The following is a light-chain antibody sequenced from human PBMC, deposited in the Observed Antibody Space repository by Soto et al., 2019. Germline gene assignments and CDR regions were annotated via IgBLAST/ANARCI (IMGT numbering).Light chain of an antibody. J-gene: IGKJ1*01. CDR2: GAS. CDR1: QSVSSN. V-gene: IGKV3-15*01. Sequence: EILMTQSRATLSVSPGERATLSCRASQSVSSNLAWYQQKPGQAHRLLIYGASTRATGIPDRFSGSGSGTEFTLTISSLKSEDFAVYYCQQYNNWPQWTLGQGTKVDIK. CDR3: QQYNNWPQWT.